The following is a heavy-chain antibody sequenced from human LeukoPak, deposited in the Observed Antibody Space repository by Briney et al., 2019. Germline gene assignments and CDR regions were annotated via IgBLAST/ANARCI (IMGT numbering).Heavy chain of an antibody. CDR1: GFNFGSYY. CDR2: ISDSGDNT. V-gene: IGHV3-23*01. D-gene: IGHD4-11*01. CDR3: ASTPGPTVPFDY. J-gene: IGHJ4*02. Sequence: GGSLRLSCAASGFNFGSYYMTWVRQAPGKGLEWVSVISDSGDNTYYADSVKGRFTVSRDNSRDTLYLQMNSLRAEDTALYYCASTPGPTVPFDYWGQGTLVTVSS.